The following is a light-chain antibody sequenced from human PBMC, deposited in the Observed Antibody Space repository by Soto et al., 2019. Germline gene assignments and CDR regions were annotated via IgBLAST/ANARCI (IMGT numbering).Light chain of an antibody. CDR2: GAY. CDR3: YQNNNWPT. Sequence: IVFTQYPGTLSLSPGERATLSCRASQSVSSSYLAWYQKKPGHAPRLLIYGAYSRAAGIPDRFSGSWSGTDFPLTISSLQSEDFAVYFCYQNNNWPTFGQGTKV. V-gene: IGKV3-20*01. J-gene: IGKJ1*01. CDR1: QSVSSSY.